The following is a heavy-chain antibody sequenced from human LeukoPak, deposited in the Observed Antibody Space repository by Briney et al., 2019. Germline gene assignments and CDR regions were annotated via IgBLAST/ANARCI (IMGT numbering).Heavy chain of an antibody. Sequence: SETLSLTCAVSGGSITSSRYAWGWIRQPPGKGLEWIGYIYYSGSTNYNPSLKCRVTIPVDTSKNQFSLKLSSVTAEDTAVYYCAREFRYYDSSGYYSHFDYWGQGTLVTVSS. D-gene: IGHD3-22*01. J-gene: IGHJ4*02. CDR1: GGSITSSRYA. V-gene: IGHV4-61*01. CDR3: AREFRYYDSSGYYSHFDY. CDR2: IYYSGST.